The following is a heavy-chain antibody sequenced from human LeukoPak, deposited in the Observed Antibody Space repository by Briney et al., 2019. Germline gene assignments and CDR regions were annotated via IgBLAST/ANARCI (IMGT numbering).Heavy chain of an antibody. CDR3: ARQPSSWYWIFGYFDY. V-gene: IGHV4-39*01. CDR1: GGSISSSSYY. D-gene: IGHD6-13*01. Sequence: KPSETLSLTCTVSGGSISSSSYYWGWIRQPPGKGLEWIGSIYYSGSTYYNPSLKSRVTISVDTSKNQFSLKLSSVNAADTAVYYCARQPSSWYWIFGYFDYWGQGTLVTVSS. CDR2: IYYSGST. J-gene: IGHJ4*02.